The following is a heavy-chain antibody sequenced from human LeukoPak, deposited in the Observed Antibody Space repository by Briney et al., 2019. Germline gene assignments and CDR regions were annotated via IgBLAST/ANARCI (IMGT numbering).Heavy chain of an antibody. V-gene: IGHV4-4*07. CDR2: IYTSGST. CDR1: GGSISSYY. D-gene: IGHD3-3*01. J-gene: IGHJ6*02. CDR3: ARALPYYDFWSGGGGYGMDV. Sequence: SETLSPTCTVSGGSISSYYWSWIRQPAGKGLEWIGRIYTSGSTDYNPSLKSRVTMSVDTSKNQFSLKLSSVTAADTAVYYCARALPYYDFWSGGGGYGMDVWGQGTTVTVSS.